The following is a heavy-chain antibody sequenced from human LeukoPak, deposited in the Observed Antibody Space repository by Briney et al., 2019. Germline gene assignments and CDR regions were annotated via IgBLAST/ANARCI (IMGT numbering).Heavy chain of an antibody. Sequence: PGRSLRLSCAASGFAFSSYGMHWVRQAPGKGLEWVAVISYDGSTYADSVKGRFTISRDNSKNTLYLQMNSLRAEDTAVYYCARAYGTDFWGQGTLVTVSP. CDR1: GFAFSSYG. J-gene: IGHJ4*02. V-gene: IGHV3-30*03. CDR2: ISYDGS. D-gene: IGHD3-16*01. CDR3: ARAYGTDF.